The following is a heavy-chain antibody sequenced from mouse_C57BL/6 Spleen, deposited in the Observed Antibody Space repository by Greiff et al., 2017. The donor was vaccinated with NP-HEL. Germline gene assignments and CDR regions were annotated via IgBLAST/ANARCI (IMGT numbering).Heavy chain of an antibody. V-gene: IGHV5-4*01. D-gene: IGHD4-1*01. CDR2: ISDGGSYT. CDR1: GFTFSSYA. CDR3: ARTGTWFAY. Sequence: EVQGVESGGGLVKPGGSLKLSCAASGFTFSSYAMSWVRQTPEKRLEWVATISDGGSYTYYPDNVKGRFTISRDNAKNNLYLQMSHLKSEDTAMCYCARTGTWFAYRGQGTLVTVSA. J-gene: IGHJ3*01.